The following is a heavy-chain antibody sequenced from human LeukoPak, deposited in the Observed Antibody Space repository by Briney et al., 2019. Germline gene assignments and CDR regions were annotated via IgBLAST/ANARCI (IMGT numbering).Heavy chain of an antibody. D-gene: IGHD3-16*01. CDR2: ISMDGSDK. CDR1: GFTFSSYG. Sequence: GGSLRLSCAASGFTFSSYGMHWVRQAPGKGLEWVAIISMDGSDKYYADSVKARFVISRDNSKNTLYLQVNSLRVEDTAVYYCARAFDHHFDYWGQGTLVTVSS. J-gene: IGHJ4*02. V-gene: IGHV3-30*03. CDR3: ARAFDHHFDY.